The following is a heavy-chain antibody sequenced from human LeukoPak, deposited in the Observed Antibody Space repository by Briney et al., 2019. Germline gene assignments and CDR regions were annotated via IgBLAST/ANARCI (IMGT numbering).Heavy chain of an antibody. D-gene: IGHD1-20*01. CDR1: GGSISSSSYY. CDR3: ARVTGDSALDY. CDR2: IYYSGST. Sequence: SETLSLTCTVSGGSISSSSYYWGWIRQPPGKGLEWIGYIYYSGSTNYNPSLKSRVTISVDTSKNQFSLKLSSVTAADTAVYYCARVTGDSALDYWGQGTLVTVSS. J-gene: IGHJ4*02. V-gene: IGHV4-61*05.